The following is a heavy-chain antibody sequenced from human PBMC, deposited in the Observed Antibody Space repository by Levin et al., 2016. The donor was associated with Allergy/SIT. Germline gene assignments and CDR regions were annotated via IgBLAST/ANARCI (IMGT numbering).Heavy chain of an antibody. CDR1: GFTFSSYW. Sequence: GESLKISCAASGFTFSSYWMSWVRQAPGKGLEWVANIKQDGSEKYYVDSVKGRFTISRDNAKNTLYLQMNSLRAEDTAVYYCARDRDSSGHTDGYFDLWGRGTLVTVSS. CDR3: ARDRDSSGHTDGYFDL. D-gene: IGHD6-19*01. CDR2: IKQDGSEK. J-gene: IGHJ2*01. V-gene: IGHV3-7*01.